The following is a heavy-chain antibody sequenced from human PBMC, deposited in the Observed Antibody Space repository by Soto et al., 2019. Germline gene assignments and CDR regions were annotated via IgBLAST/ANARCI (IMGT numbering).Heavy chain of an antibody. J-gene: IGHJ6*02. CDR2: ISSGGSFI. D-gene: IGHD3-16*01. CDR3: ARHRYYEGRGPGYGMDV. Sequence: QVQLVESGGGLVKPGGSLRLSCAASGFTFSDYYMRWIRQAPGKGLEYISYISSGGSFIYYADSVKGRFTISRDTAKTSLYLQMTSLRAEDTALYYCARHRYYEGRGPGYGMDVWGQGTTVTVSS. V-gene: IGHV3-11*01. CDR1: GFTFSDYY.